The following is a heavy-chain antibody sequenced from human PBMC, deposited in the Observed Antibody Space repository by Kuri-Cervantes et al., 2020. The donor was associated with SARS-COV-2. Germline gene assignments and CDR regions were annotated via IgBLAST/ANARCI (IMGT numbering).Heavy chain of an antibody. Sequence: ESLKISCAVSGYSISSGYYWGWIRQPPGKGLEWIGSIYHSGSTYYNPSLKSRVTISVDTSKNQFSLKLSSVTAADTAVYYCARDVDCSSTSCSWGWFDPWGQGTLVTVSS. CDR2: IYHSGST. CDR3: ARDVDCSSTSCSWGWFDP. J-gene: IGHJ5*02. CDR1: GYSISSGYY. D-gene: IGHD2-2*01. V-gene: IGHV4-38-2*02.